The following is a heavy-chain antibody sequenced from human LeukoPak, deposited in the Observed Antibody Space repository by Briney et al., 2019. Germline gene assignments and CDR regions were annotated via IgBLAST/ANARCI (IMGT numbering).Heavy chain of an antibody. CDR3: ARSHSSGWYYFDY. J-gene: IGHJ4*02. V-gene: IGHV3-7*01. CDR1: GFTFSSYW. Sequence: PGGSLRLSCAASGFTFSSYWMSWVRQAPGKGLEWVGNIKQDGSEKYYVDSVKGRFTISRDNARNSLYLQVNSLRDEDTAVYYCARSHSSGWYYFDYRGQGTLVTVSS. CDR2: IKQDGSEK. D-gene: IGHD6-19*01.